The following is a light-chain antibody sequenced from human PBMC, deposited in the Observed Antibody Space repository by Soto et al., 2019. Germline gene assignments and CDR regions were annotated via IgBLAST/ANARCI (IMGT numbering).Light chain of an antibody. V-gene: IGKV1-12*01. CDR1: QNIDNW. J-gene: IGKJ5*01. Sequence: DSQMNQSPSSVSASVGDRVTITCRASQNIDNWLAWYQHKPGKAPHLLIYSASTLQSGVPSRFSGSGSGTDVTLTISSLQPEDFATYYCQQWNSFPITFGQGTRLEI. CDR2: SAS. CDR3: QQWNSFPIT.